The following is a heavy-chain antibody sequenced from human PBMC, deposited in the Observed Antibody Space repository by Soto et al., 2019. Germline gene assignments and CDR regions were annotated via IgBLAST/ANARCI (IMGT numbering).Heavy chain of an antibody. V-gene: IGHV4-4*02. CDR3: ATSSWFSIDA. CDR1: SDSIDSSTW. D-gene: IGHD6-13*01. Sequence: SETLSLTCDVSSDSIDSSTWWSRVRQPPGKGLEWIGEIYHSGTTNYNPSLTSRAAMSVDKSTKQFSLKLTSVTAADTAVYYCATSSWFSIDAWGQGTMVTVSS. CDR2: IYHSGTT. J-gene: IGHJ3*01.